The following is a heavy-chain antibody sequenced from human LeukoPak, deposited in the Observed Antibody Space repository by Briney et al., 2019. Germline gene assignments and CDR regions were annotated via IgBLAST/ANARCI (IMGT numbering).Heavy chain of an antibody. Sequence: VKVSCKASGYTFTGYYIHWVRQAPGQGLEWMGWINPNSGGTNYAQKFQGRVTMTRDTSISTAYMELSRLRPDDTALCYCAKDMAAVAGQGYECFDCWGQGTLVTVSS. J-gene: IGHJ4*02. CDR2: INPNSGGT. CDR3: AKDMAAVAGQGYECFDC. D-gene: IGHD6-19*01. CDR1: GYTFTGYY. V-gene: IGHV1-2*02.